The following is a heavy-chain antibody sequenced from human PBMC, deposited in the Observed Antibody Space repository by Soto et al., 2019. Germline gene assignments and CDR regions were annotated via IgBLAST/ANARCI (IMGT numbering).Heavy chain of an antibody. D-gene: IGHD2-15*01. CDR2: ISGSGGST. CDR3: AKAGCSGGSCYSRVDWFDP. V-gene: IGHV3-23*04. CDR1: GFTFSSYA. J-gene: IGHJ5*02. Sequence: EVQLVESGGGLVKPGGSLRLSCAASGFTFSSYAMSWVRQAPGKGLEWVSAISGSGGSTYYADSVKGRFTISRDNSKNTLYLQMNSLRAEDTAVYYCAKAGCSGGSCYSRVDWFDPWGQGTLVTVSS.